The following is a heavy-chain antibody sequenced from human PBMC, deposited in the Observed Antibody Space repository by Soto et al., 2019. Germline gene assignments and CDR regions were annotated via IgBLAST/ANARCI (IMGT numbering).Heavy chain of an antibody. J-gene: IGHJ6*02. D-gene: IGHD6-6*01. V-gene: IGHV3-23*01. CDR2: ISGSGGST. CDR1: GFPFSSYA. Sequence: GGSLRLCCAASGFPFSSYAMSWVRQAPGKGLEWVSAISGSGGSTYYADSVKGRFTISRDNSKNTLYLQMNSLRAEDTAVYYCAKVGIAARKGGMDVWGQGTTVTVSS. CDR3: AKVGIAARKGGMDV.